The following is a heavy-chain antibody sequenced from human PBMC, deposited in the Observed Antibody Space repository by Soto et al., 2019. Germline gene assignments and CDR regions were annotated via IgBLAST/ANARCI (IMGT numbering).Heavy chain of an antibody. CDR2: IKQDGSEE. D-gene: IGHD2-2*01. CDR3: ARDRGWGIVVIPASFDY. Sequence: GGSLRLSCAVSGFTFSTYWMSWLRQTPGKGLEWVANIKQDGSEEFYVDSVKGRFTISRDNAENSLFLQMNSLRAEDTAVYYCARDRGWGIVVIPASFDYWGQGTLVTVSS. CDR1: GFTFSTYW. V-gene: IGHV3-7*01. J-gene: IGHJ4*02.